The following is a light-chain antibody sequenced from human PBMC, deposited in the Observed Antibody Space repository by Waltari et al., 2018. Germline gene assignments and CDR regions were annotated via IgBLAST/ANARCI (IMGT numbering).Light chain of an antibody. V-gene: IGLV3-1*01. J-gene: IGLJ2*01. CDR2: QQT. Sequence: SYELTPPPYGSVRPGRIATITCLAQSSADREASWYQQNPGQSPVLVIYQQTKRPLGCPELFSGSNAGNTAILIIRGTQALDEDDYYCQAWDSSTYVVFGGGTKLTVL. CDR1: SSADRE. CDR3: QAWDSSTYVV.